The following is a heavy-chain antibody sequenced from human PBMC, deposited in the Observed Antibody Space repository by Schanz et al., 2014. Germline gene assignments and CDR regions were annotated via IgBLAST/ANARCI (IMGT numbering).Heavy chain of an antibody. Sequence: QVQLVQSGAEVKKPGASVKVSCEASGYTFTSYYIHWFRQAPGQGLEWMGLINPSVGNANYAQKFRGRVTMTRDTCTSTVYMELSSLRSEDTAVYFCARGPSKGAIDIWGQGTMVTVSS. J-gene: IGHJ3*02. CDR3: ARGPSKGAIDI. CDR2: INPSVGNA. CDR1: GYTFTSYY. V-gene: IGHV1-46*03.